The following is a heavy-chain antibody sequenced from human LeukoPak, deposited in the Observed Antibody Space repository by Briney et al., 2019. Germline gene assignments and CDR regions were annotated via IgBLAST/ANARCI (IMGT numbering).Heavy chain of an antibody. CDR1: AGSISSDSYY. J-gene: IGHJ4*02. Sequence: SETLSLTCTVSAGSISSDSYYWGWIRQPPGKGLEWIGSTFYSGSTYYNPSLKSRVTISVDTSKNQFSLKLSSVTAADTAVYYCARHILRRSGQVPAAIQKYYFDYWGQGTLVTVSS. V-gene: IGHV4-39*01. CDR3: ARHILRRSGQVPAAIQKYYFDY. D-gene: IGHD2-2*02. CDR2: TFYSGST.